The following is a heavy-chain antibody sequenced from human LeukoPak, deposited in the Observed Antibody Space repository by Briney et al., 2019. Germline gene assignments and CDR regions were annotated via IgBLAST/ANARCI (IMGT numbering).Heavy chain of an antibody. V-gene: IGHV3-23*01. CDR3: TKKGQTGDLDY. CDR1: EFTFSNYV. Sequence: GGSLRLSCAASEFTFSNYVMNWVRQAPGKGLEWVSGTTDSGGGTFYADSVKGRFTISRDNFNNMLYLQMNSLRAEDTALYYCTKKGQTGDLDYWGQGTLVTVSS. D-gene: IGHD7-27*01. J-gene: IGHJ4*02. CDR2: TTDSGGGT.